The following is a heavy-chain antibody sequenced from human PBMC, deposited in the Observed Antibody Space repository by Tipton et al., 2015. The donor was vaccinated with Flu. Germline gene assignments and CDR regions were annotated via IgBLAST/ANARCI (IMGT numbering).Heavy chain of an antibody. CDR1: GGSISSYY. Sequence: GLVKPSETLSLTCTVSGGSISSYYWSWIRQPPGKGLEWIGYIYYSGSTNYNPSLKSRVTISVDTSKNQFSLKLSSVTAADTAVYYCARVGRWLQSSGLDYWGQGTLVTVSS. CDR3: ARVGRWLQSSGLDY. V-gene: IGHV4-59*01. J-gene: IGHJ4*02. D-gene: IGHD5-24*01. CDR2: IYYSGST.